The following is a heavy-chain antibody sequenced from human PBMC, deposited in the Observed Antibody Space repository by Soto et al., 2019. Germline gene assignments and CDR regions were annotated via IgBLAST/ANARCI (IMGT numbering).Heavy chain of an antibody. CDR1: GFIFDDYA. CDR2: ITWNSDDI. D-gene: IGHD1-20*01. CDR3: ARDQGNNWDLDY. J-gene: IGHJ4*02. Sequence: SLRLSCDASGFIFDDYAMHWVRQAPGKGLEWVSSITWNSDDIAYADSVKGRFTISRDNAKNSLYLQMDSLRVEDTAVYYCARDQGNNWDLDYWGQGTQVTVSS. V-gene: IGHV3-9*01.